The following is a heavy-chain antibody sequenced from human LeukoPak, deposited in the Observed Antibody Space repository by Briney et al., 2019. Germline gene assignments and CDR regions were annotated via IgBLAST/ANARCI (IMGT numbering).Heavy chain of an antibody. V-gene: IGHV3-23*01. D-gene: IGHD3-22*01. J-gene: IGHJ3*02. CDR3: ARAAYDSSAVDAFDI. Sequence: GGSLRLSCAASGFTFSNYAMNWVRQAPGKGLEWVSTISSSYDRAYYAASVKGRFTISRDNSKNTLYLQMNSLRAEDTAVYYCARAAYDSSAVDAFDIWGQGTMVTVSP. CDR1: GFTFSNYA. CDR2: ISSSYDRA.